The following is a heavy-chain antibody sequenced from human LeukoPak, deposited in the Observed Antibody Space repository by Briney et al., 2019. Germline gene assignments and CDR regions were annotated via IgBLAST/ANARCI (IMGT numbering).Heavy chain of an antibody. V-gene: IGHV3-7*04. CDR3: ARAPGYCSGDSCYSGYYGMDV. J-gene: IGHJ6*02. CDR2: IKQDGREK. D-gene: IGHD2-15*01. CDR1: GFTFSSHW. Sequence: GGSLRLSCAASGFTFSSHWMSWVRQGPGKGLEWVANIKQDGREKYYMDSVKGRFTISRDNAKNSLYLQMNGLRAEDTAVYYCARAPGYCSGDSCYSGYYGMDVRGQGTTVTVSS.